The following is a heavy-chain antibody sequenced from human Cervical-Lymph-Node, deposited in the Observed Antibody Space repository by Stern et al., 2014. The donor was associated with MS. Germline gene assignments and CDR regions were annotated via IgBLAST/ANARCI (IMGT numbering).Heavy chain of an antibody. V-gene: IGHV1-58*01. CDR3: ASERYTYYDDQRPPGGFGP. Sequence: QMQLVQSGPEVKKPGTSVKVSCKASGITFSQSAVQWLRQARGQRLEWIGGVVGLNGDTIYAPRFQERVTITRDRSTSTVYMELRSLRSEDTAVYYCASERYTYYDDQRPPGGFGPWGQGTLVTVSS. CDR2: VVGLNGDT. CDR1: GITFSQSA. D-gene: IGHD5-18*01. J-gene: IGHJ5*02.